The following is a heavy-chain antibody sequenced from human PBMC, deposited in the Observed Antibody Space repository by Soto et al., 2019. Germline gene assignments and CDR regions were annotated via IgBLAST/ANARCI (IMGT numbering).Heavy chain of an antibody. Sequence: SETLSLTCAVSGASFSGFYWSWIRQSPGKGLGWIGEIDHSGITNHNTALKSRATMSVDTSKNQFSLKLRSVTAADTAVYYCARGVSVTLAVQGGAPDKNYFDSWSQGTLVTVSS. CDR3: ARGVSVTLAVQGGAPDKNYFDS. D-gene: IGHD1-26*01. CDR1: GASFSGFY. CDR2: IDHSGIT. V-gene: IGHV4-34*04. J-gene: IGHJ4*02.